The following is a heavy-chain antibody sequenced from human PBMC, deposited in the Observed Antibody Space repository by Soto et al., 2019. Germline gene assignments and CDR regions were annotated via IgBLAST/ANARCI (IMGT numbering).Heavy chain of an antibody. D-gene: IGHD3-10*01. V-gene: IGHV1-8*01. CDR1: GYTFSNYD. CDR2: VNPNNGDT. J-gene: IGHJ4*02. CDR3: AKVSRKGSAIDFDY. Sequence: QVQLVQSGAELKKPGASVKVSCKASGYTFSNYDMNWVRQATGQRPEWIGWVNPNNGDTDYAQKFQGRVTLTTDISTTTAYMELTSLRSEDTAIYYCAKVSRKGSAIDFDYWGQGTLITVSS.